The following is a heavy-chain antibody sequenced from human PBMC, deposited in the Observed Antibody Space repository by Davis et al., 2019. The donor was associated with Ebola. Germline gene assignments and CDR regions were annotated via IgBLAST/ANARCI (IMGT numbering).Heavy chain of an antibody. CDR2: INTNTGNP. J-gene: IGHJ3*02. CDR1: GYRFTSYA. Sequence: AASVKVSCKASGYRFTSYAMSWVRQAPGQGLEWMGWINTNTGNPTYAQGFTGRFVFSLDTSVSTAYLQISSLKAEDTAVYYCASGLEVGATSAFDIWGQGTMVTVSS. CDR3: ASGLEVGATSAFDI. D-gene: IGHD1-26*01. V-gene: IGHV7-4-1*02.